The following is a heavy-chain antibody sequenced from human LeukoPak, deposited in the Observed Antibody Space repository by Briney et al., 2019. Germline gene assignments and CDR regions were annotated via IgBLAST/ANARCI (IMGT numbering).Heavy chain of an antibody. CDR3: ARGVGAFDY. J-gene: IGHJ4*02. CDR1: GGSISSSGYY. Sequence: PSETLSLTCTVSGGSISSSGYYWGWIRQPPGKGLEWIGSIYYSGSTYYNPSLKSRVTISVDTSKNQFSLKLSSVTAADTAVYYCARGVGAFDYWGQGTLVTVSS. D-gene: IGHD1-26*01. CDR2: IYYSGST. V-gene: IGHV4-39*01.